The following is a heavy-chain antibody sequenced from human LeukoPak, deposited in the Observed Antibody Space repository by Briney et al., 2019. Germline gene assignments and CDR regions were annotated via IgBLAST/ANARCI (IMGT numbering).Heavy chain of an antibody. CDR2: ITGRSDKT. CDR3: AKGGWLDD. Sequence: GGSLRLSCAASGFNFNKYDMTCARQAPGKGLEWVSTITGRSDKTYYTDSVKGRFVTSRDNSQDTLYLQMNSLRAEDTALYYCAKGGWLDDLGQGALVTVSS. J-gene: IGHJ4*02. V-gene: IGHV3-23*01. D-gene: IGHD6-19*01. CDR1: GFNFNKYD.